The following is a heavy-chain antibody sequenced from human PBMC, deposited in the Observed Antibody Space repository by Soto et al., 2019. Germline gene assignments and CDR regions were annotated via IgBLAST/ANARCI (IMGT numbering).Heavy chain of an antibody. CDR1: GYTSTSYY. V-gene: IGHV1-46*03. CDR3: ASDSWSYPHDAFAI. CDR2: INPSGGST. D-gene: IGHD3-10*01. J-gene: IGHJ3*02. Sequence: ASVKVSCKASGYTSTSYYMHWVRQAPGQGLEWMGIINPSGGSTSYAQKFQGRVTMTRDTSTSTVYMELSSLRSEDTAVYYCASDSWSYPHDAFAICGRGTMVTVSS.